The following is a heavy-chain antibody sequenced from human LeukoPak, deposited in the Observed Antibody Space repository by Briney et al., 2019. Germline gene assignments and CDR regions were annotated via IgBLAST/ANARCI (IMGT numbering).Heavy chain of an antibody. CDR3: ARGANPRAYYYGSGRVGMDV. CDR1: GFTFSSYS. Sequence: PGGSLRLSCAASGFTFSSYSMNWVRQAPGKGLEWVSSISSSSSYIYYADSVKGRFTISRDNAKNTLYLQMNSLRAEDTAVYYCARGANPRAYYYGSGRVGMDVWGQGTTVTVSS. D-gene: IGHD3-10*01. CDR2: ISSSSSYI. V-gene: IGHV3-21*01. J-gene: IGHJ6*02.